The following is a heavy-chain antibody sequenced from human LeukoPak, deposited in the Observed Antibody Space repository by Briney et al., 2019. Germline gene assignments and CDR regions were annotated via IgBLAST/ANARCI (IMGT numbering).Heavy chain of an antibody. CDR1: GGSISSSSYY. J-gene: IGHJ4*02. CDR3: ATHIRYIFDY. V-gene: IGHV4-39*01. D-gene: IGHD3-16*02. Sequence: PSETLSLTCTASGGSISSSSYYWGWVRHPPGKGLEWIGSIYYSGSTYYNPSLKSRVTISADTSKTQFSLTLSSMTAADTAVYYCATHIRYIFDYWGQGTLVTVS. CDR2: IYYSGST.